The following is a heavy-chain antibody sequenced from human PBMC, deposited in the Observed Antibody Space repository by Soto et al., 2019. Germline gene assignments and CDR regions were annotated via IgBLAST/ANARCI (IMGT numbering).Heavy chain of an antibody. CDR3: AIGNRYDILTGAQFDY. CDR2: ISSSGSTI. V-gene: IGHV3-11*01. Sequence: GGSLRLSCAASGFTFSDYYMSWIRQAPGKGLEWVSYISSSGSTIYYADSVKGRFTISRDNAKNSLYLQMNSLRAEDTAVYYCAIGNRYDILTGAQFDYWGQGTLVTVSS. J-gene: IGHJ4*02. D-gene: IGHD3-9*01. CDR1: GFTFSDYY.